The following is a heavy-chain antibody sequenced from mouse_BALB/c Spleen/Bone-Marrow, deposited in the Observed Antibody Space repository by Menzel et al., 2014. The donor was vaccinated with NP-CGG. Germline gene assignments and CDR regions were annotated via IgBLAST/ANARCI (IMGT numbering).Heavy chain of an antibody. CDR1: GDSITSGY. CDR2: ISYSGST. CDR3: AIHKYGYYYAMDY. J-gene: IGHJ4*01. Sequence: EVHLVESGPSLVKPSQTLSLTCSVTGDSITSGYWTWIRKFPGNKLEYMGYISYSGSTYYNPSLKSRISITRDTSRNQYYLQLNSVATEDTATYYCAIHKYGYYYAMDYWGQGTSVTVSS. D-gene: IGHD2-14*01. V-gene: IGHV3-8*02.